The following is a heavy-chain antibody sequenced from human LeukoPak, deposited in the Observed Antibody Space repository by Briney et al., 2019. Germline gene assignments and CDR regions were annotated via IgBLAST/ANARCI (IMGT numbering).Heavy chain of an antibody. D-gene: IGHD5-12*01. V-gene: IGHV1-69*06. CDR3: ARDGGGYDLDLDY. Sequence: ASVKVSCKASGGTFSSYAISWVRQAPGQGLEWMGGIIPIFGTANYAQKFQGRVTITADKSTSTAYMELRSLRSDDTAVYYCARDGGGYDLDLDYWGQGTLVTVSS. J-gene: IGHJ4*02. CDR2: IIPIFGTA. CDR1: GGTFSSYA.